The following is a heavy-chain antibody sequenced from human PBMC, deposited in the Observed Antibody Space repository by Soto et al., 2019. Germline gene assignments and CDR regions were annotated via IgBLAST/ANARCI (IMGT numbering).Heavy chain of an antibody. Sequence: PSETLSLTCTVSGGSISSGDYYWSWIRQPPGKGLEWIGYIYYSGSTYYNPSLKSRVTISVDTSKNQFSLKLSSVTAADTAVYYCAREGSYSYYYDSSGYYFDYWGHGTLVTVSS. J-gene: IGHJ4*01. CDR1: GGSISSGDYY. D-gene: IGHD3-22*01. CDR3: AREGSYSYYYDSSGYYFDY. CDR2: IYYSGST. V-gene: IGHV4-30-4*08.